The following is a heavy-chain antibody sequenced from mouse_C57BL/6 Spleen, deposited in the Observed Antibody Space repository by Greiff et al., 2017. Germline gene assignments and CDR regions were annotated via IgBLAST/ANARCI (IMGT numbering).Heavy chain of an antibody. V-gene: IGHV1-80*01. CDR1: GYAFSSYW. Sequence: QVQLQQSGAELVKPGASVKISCKASGYAFSSYWMNWVKQRPGKGLEWIGQIYPGDGDTNYNGKFKGKATLTADKSSSTAYMQLSSLTSEDSAVYFCARPYYTPYWYFDVWGTGTTVTVSS. CDR3: ARPYYTPYWYFDV. CDR2: IYPGDGDT. D-gene: IGHD2-12*01. J-gene: IGHJ1*03.